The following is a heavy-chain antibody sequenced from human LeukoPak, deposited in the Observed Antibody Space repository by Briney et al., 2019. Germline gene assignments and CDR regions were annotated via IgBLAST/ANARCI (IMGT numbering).Heavy chain of an antibody. J-gene: IGHJ4*02. Sequence: SETLSLTCTVSSGPISSYYWSWIRQPPGKGLEWIGYMYYSGSTHYNPSLKSRVTMSVDTSKKQFSLRLTSVTAADTAVYYCARGVYIAAAQYAYWGQGTLVTVSS. CDR1: SGPISSYY. CDR3: ARGVYIAAAQYAY. V-gene: IGHV4-59*01. CDR2: MYYSGST. D-gene: IGHD6-13*01.